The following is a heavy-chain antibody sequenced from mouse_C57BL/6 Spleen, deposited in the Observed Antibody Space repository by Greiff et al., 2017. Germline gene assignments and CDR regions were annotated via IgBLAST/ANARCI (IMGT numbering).Heavy chain of an antibody. CDR3: AGEDGYDEGFCFAY. Sequence: VQLQQSGPELVKPGASVKLSCKASGYTFTSYEINWVKQRPGQGLEWIGLIYPRDGSTKYNEKFKGKAKLTVDTSSSTAYMGLHSLTSEDSSVYYCAGEDGYDEGFCFAYWGQGTLVTVSA. CDR1: GYTFTSYE. CDR2: IYPRDGST. V-gene: IGHV1-85*01. D-gene: IGHD2-2*01. J-gene: IGHJ3*01.